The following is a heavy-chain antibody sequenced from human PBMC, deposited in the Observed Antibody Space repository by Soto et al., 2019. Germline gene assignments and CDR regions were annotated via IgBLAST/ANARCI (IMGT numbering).Heavy chain of an antibody. Sequence: QVQLVQSGAEVKKPGSSVKVSCKASGGTFSSYAISWVRQAPGQGLEWMGGIIPIFGTANYAQKFQGRVTITADKSTSTAYMELSSLRSEDTAVYYCVRNYMVRGVIINPFDYWGQGTLVTVSS. D-gene: IGHD3-10*01. CDR2: IIPIFGTA. CDR3: VRNYMVRGVIINPFDY. V-gene: IGHV1-69*06. CDR1: GGTFSSYA. J-gene: IGHJ4*02.